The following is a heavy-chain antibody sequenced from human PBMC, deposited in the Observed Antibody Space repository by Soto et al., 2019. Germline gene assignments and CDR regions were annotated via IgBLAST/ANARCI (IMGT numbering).Heavy chain of an antibody. CDR1: GFTFSDYY. D-gene: IGHD5-12*01. V-gene: IGHV3-11*06. CDR2: ISSSSSYT. J-gene: IGHJ6*02. Sequence: PGGSLRLSCAASGFTFSDYYMSWIRQAPGKGLEWVSYISSSSSYTNYADSVKGRFTISRDNAKNSLYLQMNSLRAEDTAVYYCERRGLYSGYEPRLYYYYYGMDVWGQGTTVTVSS. CDR3: ERRGLYSGYEPRLYYYYYGMDV.